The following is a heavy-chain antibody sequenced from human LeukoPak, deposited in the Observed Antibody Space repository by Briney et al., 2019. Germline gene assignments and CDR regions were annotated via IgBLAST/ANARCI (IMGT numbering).Heavy chain of an antibody. D-gene: IGHD6-19*01. V-gene: IGHV3-23*01. CDR3: ARLFLYAVTGTGRIDWYFDL. Sequence: GGSLRLSCAASGFPLSSYAMSWVRQASGKGLEWVSATSSSDPGTYYADSVRGRFTISRDNSKNTLYLQMNSLRAEDTAVYYCARLFLYAVTGTGRIDWYFDLWGRGTLVTVSS. CDR1: GFPLSSYA. CDR2: TSSSDPGT. J-gene: IGHJ2*01.